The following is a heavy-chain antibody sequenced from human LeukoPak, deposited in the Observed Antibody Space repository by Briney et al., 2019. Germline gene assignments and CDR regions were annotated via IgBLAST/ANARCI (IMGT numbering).Heavy chain of an antibody. J-gene: IGHJ4*02. CDR3: ATDYYYDSSGSYYTIDY. D-gene: IGHD3-22*01. CDR1: GCTLTELS. V-gene: IGHV1-24*01. CDR2: FDPEDGET. Sequence: ASVKVSCKVSGCTLTELSMLWVRQAPGKGLEWVGGFDPEDGETFYAQKFQGRVTMTEDTSTDTAYMDLSSLRSEDTAVYYCATDYYYDSSGSYYTIDYWGQGTLVTVSS.